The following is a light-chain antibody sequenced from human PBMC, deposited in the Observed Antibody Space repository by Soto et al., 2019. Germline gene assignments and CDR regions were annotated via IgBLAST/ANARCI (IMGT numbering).Light chain of an antibody. V-gene: IGLV2-8*01. Sequence: QSALTQPPSASGSPGQSVTISCAGSSSDIGASNSVSWYQQHPGKAPKLLISEVTKRPSGVPDRFSGSKSGNTASLTVSGLQAEDEADYYCCSYAGSSTWVFGGGTKLTVL. CDR1: SSDIGASNS. J-gene: IGLJ3*02. CDR3: CSYAGSSTWV. CDR2: EVT.